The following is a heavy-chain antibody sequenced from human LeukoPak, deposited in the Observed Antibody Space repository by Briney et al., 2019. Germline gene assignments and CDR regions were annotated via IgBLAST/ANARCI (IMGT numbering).Heavy chain of an antibody. CDR1: GFTFSSYS. D-gene: IGHD3-10*01. Sequence: GGSLRLSCAASGFTFSSYSMNWVRQAPGKGLEWVSSISSSSSYIYYADSVKGRFTISRDNAENSLYLQMNSLRAEDTAVYYCARDSGDGSGSYYPYGMDVWGQGTTVTVSS. V-gene: IGHV3-21*01. CDR2: ISSSSSYI. CDR3: ARDSGDGSGSYYPYGMDV. J-gene: IGHJ6*02.